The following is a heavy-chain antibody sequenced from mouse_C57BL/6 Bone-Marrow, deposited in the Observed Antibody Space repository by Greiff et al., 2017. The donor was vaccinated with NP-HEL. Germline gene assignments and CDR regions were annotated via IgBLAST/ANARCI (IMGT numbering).Heavy chain of an antibody. D-gene: IGHD1-1*01. V-gene: IGHV5-9-1*02. CDR3: TRDRTTVVATKAMDD. CDR2: ISSGGDYI. CDR1: GFTFSSYA. Sequence: EVKLQESGEGLVKPGGSLKLSCAASGFTFSSYAMSWVRQTPEKRLEWVAYISSGGDYIYYADTVKGRFTISRDNARNTLYLQMSSLKSEDTAIYYCTRDRTTVVATKAMDDWGQGTSVTVSS. J-gene: IGHJ4*01.